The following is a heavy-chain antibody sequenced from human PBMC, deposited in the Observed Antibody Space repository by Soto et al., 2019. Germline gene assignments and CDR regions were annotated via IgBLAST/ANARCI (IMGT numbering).Heavy chain of an antibody. V-gene: IGHV4-34*01. CDR3: ARGGIRYFDWLLSGNWFDP. CDR1: GGSFSGYY. D-gene: IGHD3-9*01. CDR2: INHSGST. Sequence: SSETLSLTCAVYGGSFSGYYWSWIRQPPGKGLEWIGEINHSGSTNYNPSLKSRVTISVDTSKNQFSLKLSSVTAADTAVYYCARGGIRYFDWLLSGNWFDPWGQGTLVTVSS. J-gene: IGHJ5*02.